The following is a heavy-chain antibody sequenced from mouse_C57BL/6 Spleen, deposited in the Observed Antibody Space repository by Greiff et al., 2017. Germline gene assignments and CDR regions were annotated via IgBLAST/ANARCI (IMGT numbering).Heavy chain of an antibody. Sequence: QVQLQQSGPELVTPGASVKISCKASGYAFSSSWMNWVKQRPGKGLEWIGRFYPGDGDTNYNGKFKGKATLTADKSSSTAYRQLSSLTSEDSAVYFCARSYYYGSSSNFDYWGQGTTLTVSS. D-gene: IGHD1-1*01. CDR3: ARSYYYGSSSNFDY. V-gene: IGHV1-82*01. CDR1: GYAFSSSW. J-gene: IGHJ2*01. CDR2: FYPGDGDT.